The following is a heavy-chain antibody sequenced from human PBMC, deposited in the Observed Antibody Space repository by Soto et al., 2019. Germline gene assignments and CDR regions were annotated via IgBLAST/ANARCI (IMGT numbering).Heavy chain of an antibody. Sequence: QVQLQESGPGLVKPSGTLSLTCAVSGGSISSSNWWSWVRQPPGKGLEWIGEIYYSGRTNYNPSLKSRVTISVDKSKNQFSLKLSAVTAADTAVYYCARRGGYSGYEFYYFDYWGQGTLVTVSS. V-gene: IGHV4-4*02. D-gene: IGHD5-12*01. J-gene: IGHJ4*02. CDR1: GGSISSSNW. CDR3: ARRGGYSGYEFYYFDY. CDR2: IYYSGRT.